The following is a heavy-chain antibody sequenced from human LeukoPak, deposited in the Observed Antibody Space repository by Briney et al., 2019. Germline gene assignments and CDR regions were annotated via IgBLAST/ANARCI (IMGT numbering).Heavy chain of an antibody. J-gene: IGHJ3*02. Sequence: ESGPTLVKPTQTLTLTCTFSGFSLSTSGVGVGWIRQPPGKALEWLALIYWDDDKRYSPSLKSRLTITKDTSKNQVVLTLTNMDSVDTATYYCAHSQVFSYGSFHDAYDIWGLGMLVTVSS. V-gene: IGHV2-5*02. CDR1: GFSLSTSGVG. CDR2: IYWDDDK. D-gene: IGHD5-18*01. CDR3: AHSQVFSYGSFHDAYDI.